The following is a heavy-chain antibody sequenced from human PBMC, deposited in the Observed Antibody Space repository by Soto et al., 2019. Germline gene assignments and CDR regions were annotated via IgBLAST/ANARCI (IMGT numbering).Heavy chain of an antibody. V-gene: IGHV4-4*07. J-gene: IGHJ5*02. CDR1: GDSISSTY. Sequence: QVQLHESGPGLVKPSATLSLTCTVSGDSISSTYWSWVRQPAGRGLEWIGRIYSSGSNNYNPFLESRVTMSVDTSKNQFSLTLRSVTAADTAVYFCARGYESGYTFGHDLWGQGTLVTVSS. D-gene: IGHD3-3*01. CDR2: IYSSGSN. CDR3: ARGYESGYTFGHDL.